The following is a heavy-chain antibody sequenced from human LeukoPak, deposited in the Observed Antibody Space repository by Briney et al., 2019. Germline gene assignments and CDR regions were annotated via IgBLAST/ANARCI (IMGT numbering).Heavy chain of an antibody. CDR1: GFTFSFYG. CDR2: MYSDGINK. CDR3: ARDVNDY. J-gene: IGHJ4*02. V-gene: IGHV3-33*01. Sequence: PGGSLRLSCVASGFTFSFYGIHWVRQAPGKGLEWVAVMYSDGINKYYADSVKGRFTVSRDNSKNTVYLQMNSLRAEDTAVYYCARDVNDYWGQGTLVTVSS.